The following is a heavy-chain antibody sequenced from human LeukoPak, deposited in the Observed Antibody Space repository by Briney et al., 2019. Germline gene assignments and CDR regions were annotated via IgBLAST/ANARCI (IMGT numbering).Heavy chain of an antibody. D-gene: IGHD2-21*01. CDR1: GLSLNNYA. J-gene: IGHJ4*01. CDR3: AKAPVTSCRGAFCYPFDY. V-gene: IGHV3-23*01. Sequence: GGSLRLSCTASGLSLNNYAMSWVRQVPGKGLEWVSASSSSDDGKWYAESVRGRFTISRDTSKNTVYLQTNSLRVEDAGVYYCAKAPVTSCRGAFCYPFDYWGHGTLVTVSS. CDR2: SSSSDDGK.